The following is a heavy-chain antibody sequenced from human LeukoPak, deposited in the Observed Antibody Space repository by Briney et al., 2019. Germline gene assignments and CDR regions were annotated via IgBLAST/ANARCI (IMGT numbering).Heavy chain of an antibody. CDR2: IRYDGSNT. CDR3: ARSGGNYQVFDQ. CDR1: GFTFNDYG. V-gene: IGHV3-30*02. Sequence: GGSLRLSCAASGFTFNDYGMHWVRQAPGKGLEWVAFIRYDGSNTYYADSVKGRFTISRDNAKNSLYLQMNSLRAEDTAVYYCARSGGNYQVFDQWGQGTLVTVSS. D-gene: IGHD2-15*01. J-gene: IGHJ4*02.